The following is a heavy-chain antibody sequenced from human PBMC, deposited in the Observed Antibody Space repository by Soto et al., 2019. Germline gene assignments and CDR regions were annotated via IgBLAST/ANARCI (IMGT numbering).Heavy chain of an antibody. V-gene: IGHV3-21*01. Sequence: PGGSLRLSCAVSGFTFSFSSMNWVRQAPGKGLEWVSSISSSSDYIYYADSVKGRFTVSRDNAKNALYLQMNSLRAEDTAVYYCARDRSGWSRDCWGQGTLVTVSS. CDR1: GFTFSFSS. CDR2: ISSSSDYI. D-gene: IGHD6-19*01. J-gene: IGHJ4*02. CDR3: ARDRSGWSRDC.